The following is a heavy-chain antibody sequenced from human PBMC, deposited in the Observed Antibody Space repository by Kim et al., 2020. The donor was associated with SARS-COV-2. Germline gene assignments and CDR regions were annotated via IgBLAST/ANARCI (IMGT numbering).Heavy chain of an antibody. CDR1: GYTFTSYA. J-gene: IGHJ3*02. V-gene: IGHV1-3*01. CDR2: INAGNGNT. Sequence: ASVKVSCKASGYTFTSYAMHWVRQAPGQRLEWMGWINAGNGNTKYSQKFQGRVTITRDTSASTAYMELSSLRSEDTAVYYCATPLITMVRGVIIPAAFDIWGQGTMVTVSS. CDR3: ATPLITMVRGVIIPAAFDI. D-gene: IGHD3-10*01.